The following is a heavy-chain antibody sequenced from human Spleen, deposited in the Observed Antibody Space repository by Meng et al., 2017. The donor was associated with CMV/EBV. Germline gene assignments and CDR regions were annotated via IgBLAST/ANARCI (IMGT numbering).Heavy chain of an antibody. D-gene: IGHD3-3*01. CDR2: ISSSSSYI. CDR1: GFTFSSYS. CDR3: ARGTTYDFWQFYFDY. J-gene: IGHJ4*02. V-gene: IGHV3-21*01. Sequence: GESLKISCAASGFTFSSYSMNWVRQAPGKGLEWVSSISSSSSYIYYADSVKGRFTISRDNAKNSLYLQMNSLRADDTAVYYCARGTTYDFWQFYFDYWGQGTLVTVSS.